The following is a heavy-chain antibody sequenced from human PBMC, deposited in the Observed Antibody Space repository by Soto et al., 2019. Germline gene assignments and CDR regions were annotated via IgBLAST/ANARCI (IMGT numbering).Heavy chain of an antibody. CDR2: ISSSSSYI. V-gene: IGHV3-21*01. J-gene: IGHJ6*03. Sequence: GGSLRLSCAASGFTFSSYSMNWVRQAPGKGLEWVSSISSSSSYIYYADSVKGRFTISRDNAKNSLYLQMNSLRAEDTAVYYCARDEKVVPAAMWGDYYYYMDVWGKGTTVTVSS. CDR3: ARDEKVVPAAMWGDYYYYMDV. CDR1: GFTFSSYS. D-gene: IGHD2-2*01.